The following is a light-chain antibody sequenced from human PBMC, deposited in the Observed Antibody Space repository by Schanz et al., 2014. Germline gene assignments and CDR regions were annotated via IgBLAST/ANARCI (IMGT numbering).Light chain of an antibody. Sequence: QSALTQPRSVSGSPGQSVSISCTGTSSGVGDLNYVSWYQQLPGKAPRLLIYDINKRPSGVPDRFSGSKSGNTASLTISGLQAEDEADYYCCSYAGSNNWVFGGGTKLTVL. CDR3: CSYAGSNNWV. V-gene: IGLV2-11*01. CDR2: DIN. CDR1: SSGVGDLNY. J-gene: IGLJ3*02.